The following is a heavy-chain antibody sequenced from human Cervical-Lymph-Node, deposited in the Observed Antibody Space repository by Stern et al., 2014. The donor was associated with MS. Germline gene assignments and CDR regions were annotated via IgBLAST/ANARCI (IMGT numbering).Heavy chain of an antibody. V-gene: IGHV3-30*04. CDR2: ISFDGRDK. Sequence: VQLVESGGGVVQPGRSLRLSCAASGFIFRNSAATWVRQPPGKGLEWLAIISFDGRDKYYTDSVKGRFTVSRDNSKNRLYLEMNSLRLEDTAVYYCAKGGSGSYLDWGQGSLVTVSS. J-gene: IGHJ4*02. D-gene: IGHD1-26*01. CDR3: AKGGSGSYLD. CDR1: GFIFRNSA.